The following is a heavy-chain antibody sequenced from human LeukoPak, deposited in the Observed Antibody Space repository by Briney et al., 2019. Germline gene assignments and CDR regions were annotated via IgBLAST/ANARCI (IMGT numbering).Heavy chain of an antibody. CDR2: ISAYNGNT. J-gene: IGHJ4*02. CDR3: ARDVVGSGSYWFYSDY. V-gene: IGHV1-18*01. CDR1: GYTFTSYG. D-gene: IGHD1-26*01. Sequence: GASVKVSCKASGYTFTSYGISWVRQAPGQGLEWMGWISAYNGNTNYAQKLQGRVTMTTDTSTSTAYMELSSLRSEDTAVYYCARDVVGSGSYWFYSDYWSQGTLVTVSS.